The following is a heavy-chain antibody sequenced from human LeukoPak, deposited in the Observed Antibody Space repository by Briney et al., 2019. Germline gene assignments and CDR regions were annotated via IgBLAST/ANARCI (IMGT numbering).Heavy chain of an antibody. CDR2: INAGNGNT. J-gene: IGHJ3*02. Sequence: ASVKVSCKASGYTFTSYAMHWVRQAPGQRLEWMGWINAGNGNTKYSQEFQGRVTITRDTSASTAYMELSSLRSEDMAVYYCAREGGLRLGELSHAFDIWGQGTMVTVSS. V-gene: IGHV1-3*03. CDR1: GYTFTSYA. CDR3: AREGGLRLGELSHAFDI. D-gene: IGHD3-16*02.